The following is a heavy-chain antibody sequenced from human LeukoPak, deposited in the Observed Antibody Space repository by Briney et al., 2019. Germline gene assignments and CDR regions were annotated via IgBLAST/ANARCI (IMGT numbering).Heavy chain of an antibody. Sequence: SVKVSCKASGGTFSSYATSWVRQAPGQGLEWMGRIIPIFGIANYAQKFQGRVTITADKSTSTAYMELSSLRSEDTAVYYCARGPENDFTFDYWGQGTLVTVSS. CDR1: GGTFSSYA. D-gene: IGHD2-21*02. V-gene: IGHV1-69*04. CDR2: IIPIFGIA. CDR3: ARGPENDFTFDY. J-gene: IGHJ4*02.